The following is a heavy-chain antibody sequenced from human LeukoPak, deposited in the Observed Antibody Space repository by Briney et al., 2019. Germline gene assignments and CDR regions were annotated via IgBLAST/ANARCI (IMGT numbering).Heavy chain of an antibody. D-gene: IGHD5-24*01. CDR2: TTTSSSYI. J-gene: IGHJ4*02. CDR1: GFTFSIYS. V-gene: IGHV3-21*01. Sequence: GGSQRLSCAASGFTFSIYSMNWVRQAPGKGLEWVSSTTTSSSYIYYADSVKGRFTISRDNAKNSLYLQMNSLRAEDTAVYYCARDPDGSEAYFDYWGQGTLVTVSS. CDR3: ARDPDGSEAYFDY.